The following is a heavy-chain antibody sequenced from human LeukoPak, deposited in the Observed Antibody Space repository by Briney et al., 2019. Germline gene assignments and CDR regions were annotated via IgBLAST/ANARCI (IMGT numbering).Heavy chain of an antibody. CDR2: ISSSSSYI. CDR3: ARDPDRYSSGWYFDP. Sequence: GGSLRLSCAASGFTFSTYTMNWVRQAPGKRLQWVSTISSSSSYIYYADSVKGRFTISRDNAKNSLYLQMNSLRAEDTAVYYCARDPDRYSSGWYFDPWGQGTLVTVSS. CDR1: GFTFSTYT. J-gene: IGHJ5*02. D-gene: IGHD6-19*01. V-gene: IGHV3-21*01.